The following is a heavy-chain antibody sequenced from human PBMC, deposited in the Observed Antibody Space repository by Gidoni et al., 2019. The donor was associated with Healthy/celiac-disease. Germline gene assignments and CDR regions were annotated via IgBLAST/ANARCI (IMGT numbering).Heavy chain of an antibody. J-gene: IGHJ4*02. D-gene: IGHD3-9*01. V-gene: IGHV3-30*18. CDR2: ISYDGSNK. CDR1: GFTFSSYG. CDR3: AKNYDILTGYYTPYFDY. Sequence: QVQLLESGGGVVQPGRSLRLPCAASGFTFSSYGRHWVRQARGKGLEWVAVISYDGSNKYYADSVKGRFTISRDNSKNTLYLQMNSLRAEDTAVYYCAKNYDILTGYYTPYFDYWGQGTLVTVSS.